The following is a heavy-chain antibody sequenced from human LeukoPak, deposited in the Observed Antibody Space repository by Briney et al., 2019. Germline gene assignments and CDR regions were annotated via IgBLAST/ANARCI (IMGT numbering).Heavy chain of an antibody. Sequence: GASVKVSCKASGYTFAGFYIHWVRQAPGRGLEWMGWINPNSGVTNYAQKCRGGVTMTRDTSINTAYMELRSLRSDDTAVYYCARDPAARTLAFDIWGQGTMVTVSS. CDR1: GYTFAGFY. V-gene: IGHV1-2*02. CDR3: ARDPAARTLAFDI. J-gene: IGHJ3*02. CDR2: INPNSGVT. D-gene: IGHD6-13*01.